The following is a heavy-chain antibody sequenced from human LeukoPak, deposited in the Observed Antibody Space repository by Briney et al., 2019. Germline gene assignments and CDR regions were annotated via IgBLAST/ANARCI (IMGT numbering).Heavy chain of an antibody. V-gene: IGHV3-74*01. CDR1: GFTFSDFW. D-gene: IGHD2-2*01. J-gene: IGHJ4*02. CDR3: ARERKSSTSMDY. Sequence: TGGSLRLSCAASGFTFSDFWMHWVRQAPGKGLVWVSRINSGGTVTNYADSVKGRLTISRDNAKNTLYLQMNSLRAEDTAVYFCARERKSSTSMDYWGQGTLVTVSS. CDR2: INSGGTVT.